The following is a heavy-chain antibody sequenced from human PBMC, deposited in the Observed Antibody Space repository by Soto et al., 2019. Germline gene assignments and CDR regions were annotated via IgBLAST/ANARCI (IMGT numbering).Heavy chain of an antibody. D-gene: IGHD4-4*01. CDR1: GFTFSDYY. CDR3: ARDIPQRTTVTTDWFDP. V-gene: IGHV3-11*06. CDR2: ISSSSSYT. Sequence: GGSLRLSCAASGFTFSDYYMSWIRQAPGKGLEWVSYISSSSSYTNYADSVKGRFTISRDNAKNSLYLQMNSLRAEDTAVYYCARDIPQRTTVTTDWFDPWGQGTLVTVSS. J-gene: IGHJ5*02.